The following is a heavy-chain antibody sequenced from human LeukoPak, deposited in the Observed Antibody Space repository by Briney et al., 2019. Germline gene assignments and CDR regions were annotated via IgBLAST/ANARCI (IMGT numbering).Heavy chain of an antibody. D-gene: IGHD3-3*01. V-gene: IGHV3-53*01. CDR3: ARDSGEPTIFGVVRYYYGMDV. CDR1: GFTVSSNY. J-gene: IGHJ6*02. CDR2: IYSGGST. Sequence: PGGSLRLSCAASGFTVSSNYMSWVRQAPGKGLEWVSVIYSGGSTYYADSVKGRFTISRDNSKNTLYLQMNSLRAEDTAVYYCARDSGEPTIFGVVRYYYGMDVWGQGTKVTVSS.